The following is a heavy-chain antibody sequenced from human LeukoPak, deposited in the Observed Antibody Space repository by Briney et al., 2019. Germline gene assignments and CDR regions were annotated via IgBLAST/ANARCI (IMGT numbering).Heavy chain of an antibody. Sequence: ASVTVSFKASGYTFTSYDINWVRQATGQGLEWMGWMNPNSGNTGYAHKFQGRVTMTRNTSISTAYMGLSSLRSEDTAVYYCARATPGIIDAFDIWGQGTMVTVSS. CDR2: MNPNSGNT. V-gene: IGHV1-8*01. J-gene: IGHJ3*02. D-gene: IGHD3-10*01. CDR3: ARATPGIIDAFDI. CDR1: GYTFTSYD.